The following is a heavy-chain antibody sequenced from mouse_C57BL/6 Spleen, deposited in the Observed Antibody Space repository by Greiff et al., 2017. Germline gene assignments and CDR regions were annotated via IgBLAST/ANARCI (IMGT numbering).Heavy chain of an antibody. D-gene: IGHD2-2*01. CDR3: TTNGYGGGTPFPY. CDR1: GFNIKDYY. V-gene: IGHV14-4*01. J-gene: IGHJ3*01. Sequence: EVQLQQSGAELVRPGASVKLSCTASGFNIKDYYMHWVKQRPEQGLEWIGWIDPENGDTEYASKFQGKATITADTSSNTAYLQLSSLTSEDSAVYYCTTNGYGGGTPFPYWGQGTLVTVSA. CDR2: IDPENGDT.